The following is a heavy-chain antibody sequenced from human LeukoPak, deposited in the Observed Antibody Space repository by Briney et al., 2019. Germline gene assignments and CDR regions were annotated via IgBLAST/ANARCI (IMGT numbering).Heavy chain of an antibody. CDR3: ATDRSGQNDY. D-gene: IGHD6-25*01. V-gene: IGHV3-21*01. Sequence: PGGSLRLSCAASGFTFSSHSMNWVRQAPGKGLEWVSSISSSGSYIYYADSVKGRFIISRDNAKNSLNLQMNSLRADDTAVYYCATDRSGQNDYWGQGTLVTVSS. J-gene: IGHJ4*02. CDR1: GFTFSSHS. CDR2: ISSSGSYI.